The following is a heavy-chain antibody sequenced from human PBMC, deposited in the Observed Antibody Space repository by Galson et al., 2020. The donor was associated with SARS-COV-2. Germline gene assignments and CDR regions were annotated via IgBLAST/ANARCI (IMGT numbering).Heavy chain of an antibody. CDR3: AGVGWEGPPGDDAFDF. D-gene: IGHD1-26*01. Sequence: SETLSLTCTVSGGSISSGGYYWSWIRQPPGKGLEWIGYIYYSGSTYYNPSLKSRVTISVDTSKNQFSLKLSSVTAADTAVYYCAGVGWEGPPGDDAFDFWGQGTMVTVSS. V-gene: IGHV4-31*03. CDR2: IYYSGST. CDR1: GGSISSGGYY. J-gene: IGHJ3*01.